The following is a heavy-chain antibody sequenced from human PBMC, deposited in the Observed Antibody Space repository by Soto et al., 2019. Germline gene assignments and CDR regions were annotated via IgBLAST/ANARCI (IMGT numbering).Heavy chain of an antibody. D-gene: IGHD3-3*01. CDR1: GFSLTTSGVG. V-gene: IGHV2-5*02. Sequence: QITLNESGPTVVRPTETLTLTCRFSGFSLTTSGVGVGWVRQSPGKAPEWLALIYWDDDKRYSESLKSRLTSTKDTSKNQVVLTVANLDPTDTATYYCAHRVLCTVFGLVTTTAIYFDFWGQGTPVAVSS. CDR3: AHRVLCTVFGLVTTTAIYFDF. CDR2: IYWDDDK. J-gene: IGHJ4*02.